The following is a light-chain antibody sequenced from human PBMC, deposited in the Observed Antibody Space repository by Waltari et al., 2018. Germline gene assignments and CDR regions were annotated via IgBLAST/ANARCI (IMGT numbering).Light chain of an antibody. V-gene: IGKV4-1*01. CDR3: QQYSNTPLT. CDR2: WAS. Sequence: DIVMTQSPDSLALLLGERATINCKSSRSVLRTSDNRNCLAWYQQKPGQPPKLLTYWASTRESGIPDRFSASGSGTDFSLTITSLQAEDVAVYYCQQYSNTPLTFGGGTRVEIK. J-gene: IGKJ4*01. CDR1: RSVLRTSDNRNC.